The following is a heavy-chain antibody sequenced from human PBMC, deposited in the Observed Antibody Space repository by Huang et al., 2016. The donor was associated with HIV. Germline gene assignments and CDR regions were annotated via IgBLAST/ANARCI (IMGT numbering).Heavy chain of an antibody. V-gene: IGHV3-30*04. CDR1: GFTFTNYA. D-gene: IGHD6-19*01. CDR2: ISYYGRNK. CDR3: ARSAVPGDGDWFDP. J-gene: IGHJ5*02. Sequence: QVQLVESGGGLVQPGRSLRPSCAASGFTFTNYAIHWVRQAPGKGLGCVAFISYYGRNKFSADSVKGRFTISRDNSKSTLYLLMNSLRVDDTALYYCARSAVPGDGDWFDPWGQGTLVTVSS.